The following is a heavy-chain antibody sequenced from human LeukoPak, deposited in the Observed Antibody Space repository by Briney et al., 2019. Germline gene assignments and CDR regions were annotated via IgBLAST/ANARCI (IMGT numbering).Heavy chain of an antibody. V-gene: IGHV1-58*02. D-gene: IGHD2/OR15-2a*01. CDR2: IVVGSGNT. Sequence: GTSVKVSCKASGFTFTSSAMQWVRRARGQRLEWIGWIVVGSGNTNYAQKFQERVTITRDMSTSTAYMELSSLRSEDTAVYYCAAVGSITEYSDYWGQGTLVTVSS. CDR1: GFTFTSSA. J-gene: IGHJ4*02. CDR3: AAVGSITEYSDY.